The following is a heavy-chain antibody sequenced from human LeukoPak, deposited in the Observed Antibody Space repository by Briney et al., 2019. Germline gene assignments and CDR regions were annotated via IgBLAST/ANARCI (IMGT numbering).Heavy chain of an antibody. Sequence: PSETLSLTCTVSGGSISGYYWSWIRQPPGKGLDWIGYIYYSGNTNYNSSLKSRVTISVDTSRNQFSLRLTSVTAADTAVYYCARTSFRDFTFDYWGQGTLVTVSS. D-gene: IGHD3-3*01. CDR1: GGSISGYY. CDR2: IYYSGNT. J-gene: IGHJ4*02. CDR3: ARTSFRDFTFDY. V-gene: IGHV4-59*01.